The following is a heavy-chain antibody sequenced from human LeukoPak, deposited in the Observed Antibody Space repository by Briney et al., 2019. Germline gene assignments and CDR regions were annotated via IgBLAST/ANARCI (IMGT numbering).Heavy chain of an antibody. V-gene: IGHV3-7*03. J-gene: IGHJ4*02. D-gene: IGHD3-10*01. CDR2: IKQDGSEK. Sequence: TGGSLRLSCAASGFTFSSSWMSWVRQVPGKGLEWVANIKQDGSEKYYVDSVKGRFTISRDNAKNSLYLQMNSLRAEDTAVYYCAGPGFPFDYWGQGTLVTVSS. CDR1: GFTFSSSW. CDR3: AGPGFPFDY.